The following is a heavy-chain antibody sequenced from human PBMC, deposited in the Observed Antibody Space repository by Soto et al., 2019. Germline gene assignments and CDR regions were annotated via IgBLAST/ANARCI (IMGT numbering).Heavy chain of an antibody. Sequence: GGSLRLSCAASGFTFSSYAMSWVRQAPGKGLEWVSAISGSGGSTYYADSVKGRFTISRDNSKNTLYLQMNSLRAEDTAVYYYAKRPPDYYYYYMDVWGKGTTVTVSS. CDR3: AKRPPDYYYYYMDV. CDR2: ISGSGGST. CDR1: GFTFSSYA. J-gene: IGHJ6*03. V-gene: IGHV3-23*01.